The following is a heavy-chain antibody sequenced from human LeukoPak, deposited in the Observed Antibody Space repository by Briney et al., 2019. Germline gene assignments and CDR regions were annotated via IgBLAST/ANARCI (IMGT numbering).Heavy chain of an antibody. CDR1: GYTFTSYD. CDR2: MNPNSGNT. J-gene: IGHJ6*02. Sequence: GASVEVSCKASGYTFTSYDINWVRQATGQGLEWMGWMNPNSGNTGYAQKFQGRVTMTRNTSISTAYMELSSLRSEDTAVYYCARVTYYDFWSGYSGMDVWGQGTTVTVSS. V-gene: IGHV1-8*01. CDR3: ARVTYYDFWSGYSGMDV. D-gene: IGHD3-3*01.